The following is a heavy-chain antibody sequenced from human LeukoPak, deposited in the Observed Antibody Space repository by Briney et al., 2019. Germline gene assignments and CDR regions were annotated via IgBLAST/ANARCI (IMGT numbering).Heavy chain of an antibody. CDR1: GGSISSYN. CDR3: ARAWLSSSGTDAFDI. D-gene: IGHD3-22*01. CDR2: IYYSGST. J-gene: IGHJ3*02. Sequence: SETLSLTCTVSGGSISSYNWSWIRQPPGEGLEWIVYIYYSGSTNYTPSLKSRFTISVDTSKTQFSLKLSSVTAADTAVYYCARAWLSSSGTDAFDIWGQGTMVTVSS. V-gene: IGHV4-59*01.